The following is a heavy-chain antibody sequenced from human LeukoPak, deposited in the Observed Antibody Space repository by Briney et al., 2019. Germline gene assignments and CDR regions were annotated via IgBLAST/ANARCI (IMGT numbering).Heavy chain of an antibody. CDR2: IFYSENI. D-gene: IGHD3-16*02. J-gene: IGHJ6*03. V-gene: IGHV4-39*07. Sequence: SETLSLTCTVSGGSVRSNNYYWDWIRQPPGKGLEWVGNIFYSENIYYNPSLKSRVTISVDTSKNQFSLRLSSVTAADTAVYYCAREKLHNYVWGTYRQDYYMDVWGKGTTVTVSS. CDR1: GGSVRSNNYY. CDR3: AREKLHNYVWGTYRQDYYMDV.